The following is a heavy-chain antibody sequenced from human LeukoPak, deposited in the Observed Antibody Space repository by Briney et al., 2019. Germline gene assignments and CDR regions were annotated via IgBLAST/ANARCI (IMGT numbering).Heavy chain of an antibody. Sequence: PSETLSLTCTVSGGSISSSSYYWGWIRQPPGKGLEWVSAISGSGGTTYYADSVKGRFTISRDNSKNSLYLQMNSLRAEDTAVYYCAREFPPSKAAGNAFDIWGQGTMVTVSS. V-gene: IGHV3-23*01. D-gene: IGHD6-13*01. J-gene: IGHJ3*02. CDR3: AREFPPSKAAGNAFDI. CDR2: ISGSGGTT. CDR1: GGSISSSSYY.